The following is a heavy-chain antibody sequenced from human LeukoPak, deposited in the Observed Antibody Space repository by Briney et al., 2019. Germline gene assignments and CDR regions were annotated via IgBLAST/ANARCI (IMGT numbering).Heavy chain of an antibody. CDR1: GGSISSSSYY. V-gene: IGHV4-39*07. J-gene: IGHJ4*02. CDR2: IYYSGST. Sequence: PSETLSLTCTVSGGSISSSSYYWGWIRQPPGKGLEWIGSIYYSGSTYYNPSLKSRVTISLDTSKNQFSLRLSSVTAADTAVYYCARGPGYYGSGSYPSVYWGQGTLVTVSS. CDR3: ARGPGYYGSGSYPSVY. D-gene: IGHD3-10*01.